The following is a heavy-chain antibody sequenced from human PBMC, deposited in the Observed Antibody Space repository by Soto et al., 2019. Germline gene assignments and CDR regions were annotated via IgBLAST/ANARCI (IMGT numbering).Heavy chain of an antibody. CDR1: GFTFRTYT. V-gene: IGHV3-23*01. CDR2: ISGTGGSS. J-gene: IGHJ2*01. D-gene: IGHD6-19*01. Sequence: EVQLLEAGGGLVQPGGSLRLSCAASGFTFRTYTMSWVRQAPGKGMECFSAISGTGGSSSYTDSVKGRFTISRDNSKNTLSLQMDSLRAEDTARYYCAKRAVAGLNWYFDLWGRGTLVTVSS. CDR3: AKRAVAGLNWYFDL.